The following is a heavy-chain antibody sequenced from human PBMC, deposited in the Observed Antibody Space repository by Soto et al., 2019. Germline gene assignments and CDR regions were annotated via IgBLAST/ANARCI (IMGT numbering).Heavy chain of an antibody. CDR2: IGGSGVAT. CDR3: ARNRRIIVITAQNWFDP. CDR1: GFPFSSYS. D-gene: IGHD6-25*01. Sequence: GGSLRLSCAGSGFPFSSYSMSWVRQAPGKGLEWVSSIGGSGVATYYADSVKGRFYISRDNSQNTLYLQMHGLRAEDTAVYYCARNRRIIVITAQNWFDPCGRGNLVAVSS. V-gene: IGHV3-23*01. J-gene: IGHJ5*02.